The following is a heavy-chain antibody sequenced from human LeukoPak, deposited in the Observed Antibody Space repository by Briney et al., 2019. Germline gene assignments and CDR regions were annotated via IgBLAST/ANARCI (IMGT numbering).Heavy chain of an antibody. J-gene: IGHJ4*02. Sequence: PSETLSLTCTVSGGSVSNYYWSWVRQPPGKGLEWIAYIYYSGTTSYNPSLKSRVTISVDTSRNQFSLKLSSVTAADTAVYYCARSYDTNFDYWGQGTLVTVSS. D-gene: IGHD3-3*01. V-gene: IGHV4-59*08. CDR1: GGSVSNYY. CDR3: ARSYDTNFDY. CDR2: IYYSGTT.